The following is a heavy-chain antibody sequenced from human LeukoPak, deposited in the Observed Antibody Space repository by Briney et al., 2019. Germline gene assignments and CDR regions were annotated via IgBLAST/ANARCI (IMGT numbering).Heavy chain of an antibody. CDR1: RFTFSSYA. D-gene: IGHD2-2*01. CDR2: ISGGGGST. V-gene: IGHV3-23*01. Sequence: QSGGSLRLSCAASRFTFSSYAMSWVRQAPGKGLEGVSTISGGGGSTYYADSVKGRFTISRDNSKNTLYLQMNSLRADDTAVYYCARSPTAINGYFGPWGQGTLVTVSS. CDR3: ARSPTAINGYFGP. J-gene: IGHJ5*02.